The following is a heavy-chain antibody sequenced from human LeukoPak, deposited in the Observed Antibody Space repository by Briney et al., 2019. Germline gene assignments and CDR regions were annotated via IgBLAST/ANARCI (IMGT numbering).Heavy chain of an antibody. CDR2: INPSGGST. CDR1: GYTFTSYY. J-gene: IGHJ4*02. Sequence: ASVKVSFKASGYTFTSYYMHWVRQAPGQGREWMGLINPSGGSTSYAQKFQGRVTMTRDTSTSTVYMELSSLRSEDTAVYYCARDLALGIGQYYFDYWGQGTLVTVSS. V-gene: IGHV1-46*01. CDR3: ARDLALGIGQYYFDY. D-gene: IGHD7-27*01.